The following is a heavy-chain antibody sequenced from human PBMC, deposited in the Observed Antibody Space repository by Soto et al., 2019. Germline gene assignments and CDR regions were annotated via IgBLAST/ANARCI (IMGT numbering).Heavy chain of an antibody. J-gene: IGHJ6*02. D-gene: IGHD6-13*01. CDR1: GGTFSSYA. V-gene: IGHV1-69*13. CDR2: IIPIFGTA. Sequence: ASVKVSCKASGGTFSSYAISWVRQAPGQGLEWMGGIIPIFGTANYAQKFQGRVTITADESTSTAYMELSSLRSEDTAVYYCARESRSSSWLDYYYYGMDVWGQGTTVTVSS. CDR3: ARESRSSSWLDYYYYGMDV.